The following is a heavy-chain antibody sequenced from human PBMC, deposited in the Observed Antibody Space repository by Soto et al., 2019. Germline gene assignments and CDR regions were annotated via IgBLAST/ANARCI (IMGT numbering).Heavy chain of an antibody. CDR1: GFTFSSYW. V-gene: IGHV3-74*01. J-gene: IGHJ4*02. Sequence: GGSLRLSCAASGFTFSSYWMHWVRQAPGKGLVWVSRINSDGSSTSYADSVKGRFTISRDNAKNTLYLQMNSLRAEDTAVYYCAREQYSSGWSYFDYWGQGTLVTVPS. CDR3: AREQYSSGWSYFDY. CDR2: INSDGSST. D-gene: IGHD6-19*01.